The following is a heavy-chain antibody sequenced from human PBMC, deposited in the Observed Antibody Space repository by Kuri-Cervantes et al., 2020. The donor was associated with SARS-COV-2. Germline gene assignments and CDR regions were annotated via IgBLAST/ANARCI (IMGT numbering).Heavy chain of an antibody. Sequence: ASVKVSCKASGYTFSSYGISWVRQAPGQGLEWMGWISSYNGKTGYAPRFQDRITMTTDTSTSTAYMEVRSLRSDDTAVYYCARGTGSYYDFWSGSNFDYWGQGTLVTVSS. CDR3: ARGTGSYYDFWSGSNFDY. CDR1: GYTFSSYG. V-gene: IGHV1-18*04. CDR2: ISSYNGKT. J-gene: IGHJ4*02. D-gene: IGHD3-3*01.